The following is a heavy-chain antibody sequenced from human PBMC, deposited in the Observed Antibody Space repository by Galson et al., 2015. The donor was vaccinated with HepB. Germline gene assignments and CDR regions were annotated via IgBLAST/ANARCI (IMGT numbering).Heavy chain of an antibody. Sequence: SLRLSCAASGFAFNIYTMHWVRQAPGKGLEWVAVISYDGNHKFYSDSVKGRFTISRDNSRNTYYLEMNNLRPDDTAVYYCARPPAGLAAVRHFFGPWGQGTPVAVTA. CDR3: ARPPAGLAAVRHFFGP. J-gene: IGHJ5*02. CDR2: ISYDGNHK. V-gene: IGHV3-30-3*01. D-gene: IGHD6-13*01. CDR1: GFAFNIYT.